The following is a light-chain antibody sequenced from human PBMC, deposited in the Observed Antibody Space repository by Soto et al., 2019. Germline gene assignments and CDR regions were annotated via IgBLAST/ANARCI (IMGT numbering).Light chain of an antibody. CDR2: SAS. CDR1: QSIGRY. Sequence: DIQMTQSPSSLSASVGDRVTITCRASQSIGRYLNWYQQKPGRAPKVLIYSASTLQSGVPSTFSGSGSGTDFTLTISSLQPEDFATYYCQQSYRNPPTFGGGTKVEIK. J-gene: IGKJ4*01. CDR3: QQSYRNPPT. V-gene: IGKV1-39*01.